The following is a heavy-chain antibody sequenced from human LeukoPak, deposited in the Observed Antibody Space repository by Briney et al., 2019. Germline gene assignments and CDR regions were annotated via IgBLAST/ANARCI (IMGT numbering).Heavy chain of an antibody. V-gene: IGHV1-8*01. J-gene: IGHJ4*02. CDR3: ARSGFGGNVNFDY. CDR1: GYTFTSYD. D-gene: IGHD3-3*01. CDR2: MNPNSGDT. Sequence: ASVKVSCKASGYTFTSYDINWVGQAAGQGLEWMGWMNPNSGDTGYAQRFQGRVTMTRDTSISTAYMEVSSLTSEDTAVYYCARSGFGGNVNFDYWGQGTLVTVSS.